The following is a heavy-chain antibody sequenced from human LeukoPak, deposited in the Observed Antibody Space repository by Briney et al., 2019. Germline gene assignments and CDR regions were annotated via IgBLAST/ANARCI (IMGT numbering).Heavy chain of an antibody. J-gene: IGHJ5*02. V-gene: IGHV3-33*01. CDR1: GFTFSSYG. Sequence: GGSLRLSCAASGFTFSSYGMHWVRQVPGKGLEWVAVIWYDGSNKYYADSVKGRFTISRDNSKNTLYLQMNSLRAEDTAVYYCARGGLQWELLSWFDPWGQGTLVTVSS. CDR3: ARGGLQWELLSWFDP. CDR2: IWYDGSNK. D-gene: IGHD1-26*01.